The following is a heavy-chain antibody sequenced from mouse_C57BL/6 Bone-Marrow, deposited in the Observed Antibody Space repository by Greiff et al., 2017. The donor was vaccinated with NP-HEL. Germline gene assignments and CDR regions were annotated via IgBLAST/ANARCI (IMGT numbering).Heavy chain of an antibody. V-gene: IGHV10-1*01. Sequence: EVKLVESGGGLVQPKGSLKLSCAASGFSFNTYAMNWVRQAPGKGSEWVARIRSKSNNYATYYADSVIDRFTISRDDSESMLYLQMNNLKTEDTAMYYCVRQGGYYYGSSPWFAYWGQGTLVTVSA. J-gene: IGHJ3*01. CDR2: IRSKSNNYAT. D-gene: IGHD1-1*01. CDR3: VRQGGYYYGSSPWFAY. CDR1: GFSFNTYA.